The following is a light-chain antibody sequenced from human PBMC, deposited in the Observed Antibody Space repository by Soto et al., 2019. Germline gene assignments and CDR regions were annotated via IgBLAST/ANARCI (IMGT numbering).Light chain of an antibody. CDR3: AAWDDSLNGWV. J-gene: IGLJ3*02. CDR1: SSSIGSNA. CDR2: DND. Sequence: QSVVTQPPSVSGTPGQRVAISCSGSSSSIGSNAVNWYQQLPGTAPKLIIYDNDQRPSGVPDRFSGSKSGTSGSLAISGLRSEDEADYYCAAWDDSLNGWVFGGGTKVTVL. V-gene: IGLV1-44*01.